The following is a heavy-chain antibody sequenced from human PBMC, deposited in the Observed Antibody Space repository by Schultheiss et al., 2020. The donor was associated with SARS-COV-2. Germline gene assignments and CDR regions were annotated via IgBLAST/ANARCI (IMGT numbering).Heavy chain of an antibody. J-gene: IGHJ4*02. CDR1: GYTFTTYA. CDR2: INPNSGGT. CDR3: ARDPEYCSGGSCYTYFDY. Sequence: ASVKVSCKASGYTFTTYAMHWVRQAPGQGLEWMGWINPNSGGTNYAQKFQGWVTMTRDTSISTAYMELSRLRSDDTAVYYCARDPEYCSGGSCYTYFDYWGQGTLVTVSS. D-gene: IGHD2-15*01. V-gene: IGHV1-2*04.